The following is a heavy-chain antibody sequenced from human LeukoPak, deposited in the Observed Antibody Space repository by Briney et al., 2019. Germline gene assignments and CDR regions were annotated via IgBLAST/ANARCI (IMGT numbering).Heavy chain of an antibody. J-gene: IGHJ4*02. Sequence: KTSETLSLTCSVSGGSMSGYYWSWMRQPPGKGLEWIGYIYYSGSTNYDPSLKSRVTISVDTSKNQFSLKLTSVTAADTAVYYCARRGHYGSGSYYNEWSFDYWGQGTLVTVSS. V-gene: IGHV4-59*08. CDR2: IYYSGST. CDR1: GGSMSGYY. D-gene: IGHD3-10*01. CDR3: ARRGHYGSGSYYNEWSFDY.